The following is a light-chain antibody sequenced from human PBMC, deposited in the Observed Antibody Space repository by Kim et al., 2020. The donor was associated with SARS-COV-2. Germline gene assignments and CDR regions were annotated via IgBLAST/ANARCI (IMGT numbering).Light chain of an antibody. CDR3: SSYASSRSYD. V-gene: IGLV2-14*03. CDR2: DVS. Sequence: GQSITISCTGTSSDVGRYNYVSWYQHHSGKAPKLMIYDVSERPSGVSDRFSGSKSGNTASLTISGLQAVDEADYYCSSYASSRSYDFGTGTKVTVL. CDR1: SSDVGRYNY. J-gene: IGLJ1*01.